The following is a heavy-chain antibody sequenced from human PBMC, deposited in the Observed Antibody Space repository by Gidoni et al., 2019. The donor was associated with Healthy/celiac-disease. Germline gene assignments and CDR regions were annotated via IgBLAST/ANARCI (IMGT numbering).Heavy chain of an antibody. J-gene: IGHJ6*02. V-gene: IGHV3-21*01. D-gene: IGHD6-19*01. CDR1: GFTFSSYS. Sequence: EVQLVESGGGLVKPGGSLRLSCPASGFTFSSYSLTWVRQAPGKGLEWVSSISSSSSYIYYADSVKGRFTISRDNAKNSLYLQMNSLRAEDTAGYYCARGGLLAVAGTHYYGMDVWGQGTTVTVSS. CDR2: ISSSSSYI. CDR3: ARGGLLAVAGTHYYGMDV.